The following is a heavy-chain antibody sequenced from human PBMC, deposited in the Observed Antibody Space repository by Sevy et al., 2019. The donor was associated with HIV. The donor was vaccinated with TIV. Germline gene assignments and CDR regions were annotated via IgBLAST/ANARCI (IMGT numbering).Heavy chain of an antibody. J-gene: IGHJ4*02. Sequence: ASVKVSCKTSGFNFISHGITWVRQAPGQGLEWMGWISGYNAKTNYAQKFQGRVTLTRDTSTNTVYMELRSLRSDDTAVYYCAREGLTTVTNRAFDYWGQGTQVTVSS. CDR3: AREGLTTVTNRAFDY. V-gene: IGHV1-18*01. CDR1: GFNFISHG. D-gene: IGHD4-17*01. CDR2: ISGYNAKT.